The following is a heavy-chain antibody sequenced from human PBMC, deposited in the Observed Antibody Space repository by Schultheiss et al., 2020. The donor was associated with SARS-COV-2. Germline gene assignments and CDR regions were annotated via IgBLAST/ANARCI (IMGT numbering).Heavy chain of an antibody. V-gene: IGHV1-69*13. CDR1: GYTFTGYY. Sequence: SVKVSCKASGYTFTGYYMHWVRQAPGQGLEWMGGIIPIFGIANYAQKFQGRVTITADESTSTAYMELSSLRSEDTAVYYCARDSPDHPYYYMDVWGKGTAVTV. J-gene: IGHJ6*03. CDR2: IIPIFGIA. CDR3: ARDSPDHPYYYMDV.